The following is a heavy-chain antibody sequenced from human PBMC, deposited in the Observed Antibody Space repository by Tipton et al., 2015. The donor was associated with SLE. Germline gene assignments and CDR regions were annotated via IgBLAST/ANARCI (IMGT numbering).Heavy chain of an antibody. V-gene: IGHV3-30*14. CDR3: ATVTSDSSGWYHSDY. CDR1: GFTFSNYA. J-gene: IGHJ4*02. Sequence: SLRLSCAASGFTFSNYAMHWVRQAPGKGLEWVAVISYDGSNKYYADSVKGRFTISRDNSKNTLYLQMNSLRPEDTAVYYCATVTSDSSGWYHSDYWGQGILVTVSS. D-gene: IGHD6-19*01. CDR2: ISYDGSNK.